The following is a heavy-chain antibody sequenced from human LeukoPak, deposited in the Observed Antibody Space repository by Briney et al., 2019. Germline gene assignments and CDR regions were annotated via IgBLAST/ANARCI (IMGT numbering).Heavy chain of an antibody. Sequence: GGSLRLSCAASGFTFSRHTMNWVRQAPGKGLEWVSSVAGSSTYIFYADSVKGRFTISRDNAKNSLYLQMNSLRGEDTAVYYCARGRYCSGGRCYSDFDYWGQGTLVTVFS. D-gene: IGHD2-15*01. J-gene: IGHJ4*02. CDR3: ARGRYCSGGRCYSDFDY. V-gene: IGHV3-21*01. CDR1: GFTFSRHT. CDR2: VAGSSTYI.